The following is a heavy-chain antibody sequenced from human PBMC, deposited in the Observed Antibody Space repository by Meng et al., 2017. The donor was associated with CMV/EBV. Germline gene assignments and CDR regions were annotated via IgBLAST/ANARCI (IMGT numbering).Heavy chain of an antibody. Sequence: SETLSLTCTVSGGSISSYYWSWIRQPPGKGLEWIGYIYYSGSTNYNPSLKSRVTISVDTSKNQFSLKLSSVTAADTAVYYCARLDRWGGSSTSYYYYGMDVWGQGTTVTVSS. CDR3: ARLDRWGGSSTSYYYYGMDV. V-gene: IGHV4-59*01. J-gene: IGHJ6*02. CDR2: IYYSGST. CDR1: GGSISSYY. D-gene: IGHD2-2*01.